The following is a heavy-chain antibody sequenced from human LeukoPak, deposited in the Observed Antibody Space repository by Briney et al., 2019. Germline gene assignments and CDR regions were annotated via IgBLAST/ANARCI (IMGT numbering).Heavy chain of an antibody. V-gene: IGHV3-21*01. Sequence: GGSLRLSCAASGFTFSSYGMNWVRQAPGKGLEWVSSISSSSSYIYYADSVKGRFTISRDNAKNSLYLQMNSLRAEDTAVYYCARDGAQRGYSGYALPGRGGGLPFYGMDVWGQGTTVTVSS. J-gene: IGHJ6*02. CDR2: ISSSSSYI. CDR3: ARDGAQRGYSGYALPGRGGGLPFYGMDV. D-gene: IGHD5-12*01. CDR1: GFTFSSYG.